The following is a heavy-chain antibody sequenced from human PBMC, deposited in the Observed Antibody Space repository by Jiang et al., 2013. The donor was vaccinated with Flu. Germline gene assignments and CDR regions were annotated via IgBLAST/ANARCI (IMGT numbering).Heavy chain of an antibody. CDR3: ARGVERGMASDLHYMDV. V-gene: IGHV4-59*02. J-gene: IGHJ6*03. Sequence: SLTCTVSGASVTNSYWNWIRQTPGKGLEWIGHIYSSAITNYNPSLNSRVTMSVETSKNQVSLRLSSVTAADTAVYYCARGVERGMASDLHYMDVWGEGTPVTVSS. CDR1: GASVTNSY. CDR2: IYSSAIT. D-gene: IGHD5-24*01.